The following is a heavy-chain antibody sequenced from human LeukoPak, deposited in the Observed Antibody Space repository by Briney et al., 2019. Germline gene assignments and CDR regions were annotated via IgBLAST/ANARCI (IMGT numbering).Heavy chain of an antibody. D-gene: IGHD3-10*01. V-gene: IGHV3-30*03. CDR3: ARSYYGSGSYRIQH. Sequence: GGSLRLSCAASGFTFSNYWMSWVRQAPGKGLEWVTFISADGSNEHYADSVKGRFTISRDNSKNTLYLQMNSLRAEDTAVYYCARSYYGSGSYRIQHWGQGTLVTVSS. CDR1: GFTFSNYW. J-gene: IGHJ1*01. CDR2: ISADGSNE.